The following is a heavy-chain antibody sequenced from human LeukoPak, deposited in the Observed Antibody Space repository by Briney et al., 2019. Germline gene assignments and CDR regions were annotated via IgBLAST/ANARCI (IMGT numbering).Heavy chain of an antibody. D-gene: IGHD2-21*01. V-gene: IGHV3-21*01. Sequence: PGGSLRLSCAASGFTFSSYGMHWVRQAPGKGLEWVSAISGSGHNTYYADSVKGRFTISRDNAKNSLYMQMNNLRDEDTAVYYCARKAYDSDCFDFWGQGTLVTVSS. CDR2: ISGSGHNT. CDR3: ARKAYDSDCFDF. CDR1: GFTFSSYG. J-gene: IGHJ4*02.